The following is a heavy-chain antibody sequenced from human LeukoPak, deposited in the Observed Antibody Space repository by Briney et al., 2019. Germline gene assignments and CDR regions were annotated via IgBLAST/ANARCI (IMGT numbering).Heavy chain of an antibody. D-gene: IGHD1-7*01. Sequence: SETLSLTCAVYGGSFSGYYWSWIRQPPGKGLEWIGEVNHSGSTNYNPSLKSRVTISVDTSKNQFSLKLSSVTAADTAVNYCASRYDWNSDAFDIWGQGTMVTVSS. J-gene: IGHJ3*02. CDR2: VNHSGST. V-gene: IGHV4-34*01. CDR1: GGSFSGYY. CDR3: ASRYDWNSDAFDI.